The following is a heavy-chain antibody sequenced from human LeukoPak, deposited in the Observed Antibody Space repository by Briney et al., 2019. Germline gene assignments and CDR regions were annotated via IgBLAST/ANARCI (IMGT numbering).Heavy chain of an antibody. CDR3: RRDVGDPLSRKNDAFNF. Sequence: GGSLRLSCAASGFTFSTCGMHWVRQAPGKGLEWVAVIWFDGITKYYADSVEGRFTISRDTSKNTLYLQMNSLRAEDTAVYYCRRDVGDPLSRKNDAFNFWGQGTTVTVSS. CDR1: GFTFSTCG. CDR2: IWFDGITK. V-gene: IGHV3-33*01. J-gene: IGHJ3*01. D-gene: IGHD3-16*01.